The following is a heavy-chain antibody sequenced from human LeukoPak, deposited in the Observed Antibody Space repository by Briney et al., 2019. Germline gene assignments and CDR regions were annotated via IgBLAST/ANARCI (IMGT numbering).Heavy chain of an antibody. CDR2: IYHSGST. J-gene: IGHJ4*02. CDR1: GGSISSGGYY. D-gene: IGHD4-23*01. Sequence: PSQTLSLTCTVSGGSISSGGYYWSWIRQPPGKGLEWIGYIYHSGSTYYNPSLKSRVTISVDRSKNQFSLKLSSVTAADTAVYYCARDRWTLYYFDYWGQGTLVTVSS. CDR3: ARDRWTLYYFDY. V-gene: IGHV4-30-2*01.